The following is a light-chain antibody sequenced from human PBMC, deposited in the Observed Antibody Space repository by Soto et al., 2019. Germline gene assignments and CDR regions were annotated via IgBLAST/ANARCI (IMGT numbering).Light chain of an antibody. Sequence: EIVLKKSPSTLSSYPGERATLSCRASHTVSNKLAWYQHKPGQAPRLLIYDTSNRATGIPARFSGSGSGTDFTLTISSLQPDDFAVYYCQHRMNWLLTFGHGTRLEIK. CDR3: QHRMNWLLT. CDR2: DTS. J-gene: IGKJ5*01. V-gene: IGKV3-11*01. CDR1: HTVSNK.